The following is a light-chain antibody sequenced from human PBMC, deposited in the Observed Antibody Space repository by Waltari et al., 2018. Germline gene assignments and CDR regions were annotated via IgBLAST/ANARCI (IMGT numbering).Light chain of an antibody. CDR3: SSYTTNKTPV. J-gene: IGLJ2*01. Sequence: QPALTQPASVSGSHGQSITISCTGSSSDIGGYDYVSWYQQHHGKAPKLIIYDVTKRPSGISSRFSGSKSGNTASLTISGLQAEDEADYYCSSYTTNKTPVIGGGTKVTVL. CDR2: DVT. V-gene: IGLV2-14*03. CDR1: SSDIGGYDY.